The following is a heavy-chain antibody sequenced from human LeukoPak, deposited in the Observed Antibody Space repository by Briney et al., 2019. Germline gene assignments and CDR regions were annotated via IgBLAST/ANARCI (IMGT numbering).Heavy chain of an antibody. CDR3: ARGRGSNY. V-gene: IGHV7-4-1*02. Sequence: GASVNVSCMASGYTFTNYAMHWVGPAAGQGLEWMGWINTNTRNPTYAQGFTGRFVFSLDTSVSTAYLQISSLKAEDTAVYYCARGRGSNYWGQGTLVTVSS. CDR1: GYTFTNYA. CDR2: INTNTRNP. J-gene: IGHJ4*02. D-gene: IGHD3-16*01.